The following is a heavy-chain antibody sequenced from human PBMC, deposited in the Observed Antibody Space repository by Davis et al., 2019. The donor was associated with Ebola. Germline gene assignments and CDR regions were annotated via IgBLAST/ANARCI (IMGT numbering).Heavy chain of an antibody. CDR3: AKDRTWLRGPWFRGVISPED. D-gene: IGHD3-10*01. CDR2: ITSKGDGGTI. V-gene: IGHV3-15*01. J-gene: IGHJ4*02. CDR1: GFTFRNAW. Sequence: GESLKIPCAASGFTFRNAWMSWVRQAPGKGLEWVGRITSKGDGGTIDYAAPVKGRFTISRDNSKSTLYLQMNSLRAEDTALYYCAKDRTWLRGPWFRGVISPEDWGQGTLVTVSS.